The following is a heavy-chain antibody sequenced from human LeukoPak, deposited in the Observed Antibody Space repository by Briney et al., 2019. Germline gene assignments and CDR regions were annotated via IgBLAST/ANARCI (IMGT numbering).Heavy chain of an antibody. D-gene: IGHD3-10*01. CDR2: IYSGGST. J-gene: IGHJ4*02. CDR3: ARDRGSGSYFDY. Sequence: GGSLRLSCAASGFTVSSNYMSWVRQAPGKGLEWVSVIYSGGSTYYADSVKGRFTISRDSSKNTLYLQMNSLRAEDTAVYYCARDRGSGSYFDYWGQGTLVTVSS. V-gene: IGHV3-53*01. CDR1: GFTVSSNY.